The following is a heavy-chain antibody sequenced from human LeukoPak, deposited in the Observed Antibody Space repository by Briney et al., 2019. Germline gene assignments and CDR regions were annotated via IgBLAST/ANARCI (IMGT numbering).Heavy chain of an antibody. CDR1: GGTFTSYA. D-gene: IGHD3-3*01. V-gene: IGHV1-69*04. Sequence: SVKVSCKASGGTFTSYAISWVRQAPGQGLEWMGRIIPILGRANYAQKFQGRVTITADKSTSTAYMELSSLRSEDTGVYCCATGSPDYDFCRFWGQGTLVPVSS. CDR3: ATGSPDYDFCRF. CDR2: IIPILGRA. J-gene: IGHJ4*02.